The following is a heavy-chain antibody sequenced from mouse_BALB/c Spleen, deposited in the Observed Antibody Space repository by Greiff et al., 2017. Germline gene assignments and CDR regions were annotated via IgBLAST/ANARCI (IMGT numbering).Heavy chain of an antibody. CDR2: INPSSGYT. CDR1: GYTFTTYT. CDR3: ARVGFAY. J-gene: IGHJ3*01. V-gene: IGHV1-4*02. Sequence: QVQLQQSAAELARPGASVKMSCKASGYTFTTYTIHWVKQRPGQGLEWIGYINPSSGYTEYNQKFKDKTTLTADKSSSTAYMQLSSLTSEDSAVYYCARVGFAYWGQGTLVTVAA.